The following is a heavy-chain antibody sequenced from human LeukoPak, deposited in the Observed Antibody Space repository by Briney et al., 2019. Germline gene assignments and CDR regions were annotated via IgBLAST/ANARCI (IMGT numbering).Heavy chain of an antibody. Sequence: GGSLRLSCAVSGFTFSNYAMSWVRQAPGKGLEWVSIISLDGSTEFYADSVEGRFTISRDTASNTMHLEMNNLRIEDTAVYYCMRDYMGWFDPWGQGSLVTVSS. D-gene: IGHD3-10*01. CDR2: ISLDGSTE. CDR1: GFTFSNYA. J-gene: IGHJ5*02. CDR3: MRDYMGWFDP. V-gene: IGHV3-30-3*01.